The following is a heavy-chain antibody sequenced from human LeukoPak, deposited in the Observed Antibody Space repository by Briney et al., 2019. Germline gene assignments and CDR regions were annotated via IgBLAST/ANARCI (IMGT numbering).Heavy chain of an antibody. J-gene: IGHJ4*02. CDR2: INHSGST. V-gene: IGHV4-34*01. Sequence: SETLSLTCAVYGGSFSGYYWSWIRQPPGKGLEWIGEINHSGSTNYNPSLKSRVTISVDTSKNQFSLKLSSVTAADTAVYYCARGRDGYMYWGQGTLVAVSS. CDR3: ARGRDGYMY. CDR1: GGSFSGYY. D-gene: IGHD5-24*01.